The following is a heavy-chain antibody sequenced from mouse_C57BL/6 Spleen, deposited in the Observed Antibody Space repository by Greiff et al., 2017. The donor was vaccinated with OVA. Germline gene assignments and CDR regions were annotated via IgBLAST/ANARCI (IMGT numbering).Heavy chain of an antibody. Sequence: EVHLVESGGDLVKPGGSLKLSCAASGFTFSSYGMSWVRQTPDKRLEWVATISSGGSYTYYPDSVKGRFTISRDNAKNTLFLQMTSLRSEDTAMYYCARFYGSSCGYWGQGTTLTVSS. J-gene: IGHJ2*01. V-gene: IGHV5-6*01. D-gene: IGHD1-1*01. CDR3: ARFYGSSCGY. CDR2: ISSGGSYT. CDR1: GFTFSSYG.